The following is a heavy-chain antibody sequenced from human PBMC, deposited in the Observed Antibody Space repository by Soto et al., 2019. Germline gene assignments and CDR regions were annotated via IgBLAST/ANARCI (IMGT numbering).Heavy chain of an antibody. CDR2: FDPEDGET. Sequence: ASVKVSCKVSGYTLTELSMHWVRQAPGKGLEWMGGFDPEDGETIYAQKFQGRVTMTEDTSTDTAYMELSSLRSEDTAVYYCATERVALRYLPWPEGGETFDPWGQGTLVTVSS. V-gene: IGHV1-24*01. CDR1: GYTLTELS. CDR3: ATERVALRYLPWPEGGETFDP. J-gene: IGHJ5*02. D-gene: IGHD3-9*01.